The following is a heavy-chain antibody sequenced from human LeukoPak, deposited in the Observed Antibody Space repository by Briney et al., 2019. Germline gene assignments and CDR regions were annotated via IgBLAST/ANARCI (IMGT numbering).Heavy chain of an antibody. CDR1: GFTVSSNY. CDR3: AREQLRGAFDI. CDR2: IYSGGST. Sequence: GGSLRLSCAASGFTVSSNYMSWVRQAPGKGLEWVSVIYSGGSTYYADSVKGRFTISRDNSKNTLYLQMNSLRAEDTAVYYCAREQLRGAFDIWGQGTMVTVSS. J-gene: IGHJ3*02. V-gene: IGHV3-53*01. D-gene: IGHD4-17*01.